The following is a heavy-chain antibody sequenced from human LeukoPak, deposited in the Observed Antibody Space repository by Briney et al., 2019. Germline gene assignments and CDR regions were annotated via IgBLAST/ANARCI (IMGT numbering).Heavy chain of an antibody. CDR2: IKSDGST. CDR3: TRERRGSYYAFES. D-gene: IGHD3-16*01. CDR1: GFTFSTYW. V-gene: IGHV3-74*01. J-gene: IGHJ4*02. Sequence: PGGSLRLSCAASGFTFSTYWMHWVRQAPGKGLVWVSRIKSDGSTNYADSVKGRFAISRDNAKNSVALQLDGLRADDTAVYFCTRERRGSYYAFESWGQGTLVTVSS.